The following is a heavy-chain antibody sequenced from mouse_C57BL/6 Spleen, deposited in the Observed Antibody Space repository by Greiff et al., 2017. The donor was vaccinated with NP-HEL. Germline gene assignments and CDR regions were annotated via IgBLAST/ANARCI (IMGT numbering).Heavy chain of an antibody. J-gene: IGHJ3*01. CDR1: GYAFSSYW. CDR3: AREVITTVVTPFAY. D-gene: IGHD1-1*01. CDR2: IYPGDGDT. Sequence: VQLKESGAELVKPGASVKISCKASGYAFSSYWMNWVKQRPGKGLEWIGQIYPGDGDTNYNGKFKGKATLTADKSSSTAYMQLSSLTSEDSAVYFCAREVITTVVTPFAYWGQGTLVTVSA. V-gene: IGHV1-80*01.